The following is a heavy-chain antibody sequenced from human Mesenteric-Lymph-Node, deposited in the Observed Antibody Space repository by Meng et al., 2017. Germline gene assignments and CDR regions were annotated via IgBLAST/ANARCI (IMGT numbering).Heavy chain of an antibody. CDR2: ISWNSGSI. V-gene: IGHV3-9*01. CDR3: AKDTGIAVASPNFDY. J-gene: IGHJ4*02. Sequence: SCAASGFTFDDYAMHWVRQAPGKGLEWVSGISWNSGSIGYADSVKGRFTISRDNAKNSLYLQMNSLRAEDTALYYCAKDTGIAVASPNFDYWGQGTLVTVSS. D-gene: IGHD6-19*01. CDR1: GFTFDDYA.